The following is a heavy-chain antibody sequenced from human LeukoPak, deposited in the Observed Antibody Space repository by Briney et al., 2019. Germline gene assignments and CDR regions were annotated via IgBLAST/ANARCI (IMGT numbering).Heavy chain of an antibody. Sequence: GGSQRLSCAASGFTFSSSAMSWVRQVPGKGLEWVSGISASGGSTSYADSVRGRFTISRDNSKNTLYVQMNSLRDEDTAVYYCARARPLFYFDYWGQGTLITVSS. CDR2: ISASGGST. CDR3: ARARPLFYFDY. CDR1: GFTFSSSA. J-gene: IGHJ4*02. V-gene: IGHV3-23*01.